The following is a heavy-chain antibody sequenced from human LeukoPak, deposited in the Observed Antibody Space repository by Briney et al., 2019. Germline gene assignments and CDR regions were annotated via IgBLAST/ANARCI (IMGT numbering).Heavy chain of an antibody. CDR3: ARGGGLWFGED. CDR2: INWNGDST. J-gene: IGHJ4*02. CDR1: GLTFINFG. D-gene: IGHD3-10*01. V-gene: IGHV3-20*04. Sequence: PGGSLRLSCAASGLTFINFGMTWVRQAPGKGLEWVSGINWNGDSTGYADSVKGRFTISRDNGENFLYLQMSSLRVEDTALYYCARGGGLWFGEDWGQGTLVTVSS.